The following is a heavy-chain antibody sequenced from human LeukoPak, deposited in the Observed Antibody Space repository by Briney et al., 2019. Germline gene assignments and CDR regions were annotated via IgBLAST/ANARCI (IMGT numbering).Heavy chain of an antibody. Sequence: SETLSLTCAVYGESLNGHYWSWIRQSPGKGLEWIGEGSDRGGTKFNPSFKSRVTISVDTSKKQVSLKLNSVTAADTAVYYCARDINYYDSSGYYKDYWGQGTLVTVSS. CDR3: ARDINYYDSSGYYKDY. CDR1: GESLNGHY. D-gene: IGHD3-22*01. V-gene: IGHV4-34*01. J-gene: IGHJ4*02. CDR2: GSDRGGT.